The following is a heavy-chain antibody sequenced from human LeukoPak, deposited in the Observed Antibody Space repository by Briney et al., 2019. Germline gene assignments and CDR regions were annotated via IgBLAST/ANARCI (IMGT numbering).Heavy chain of an antibody. V-gene: IGHV1-46*01. CDR3: ARGNGDYVLYYFDY. D-gene: IGHD4-17*01. Sequence: GASVTVSCKASGYTFTSHYMHWVRQAPGQGLEWMGIISPGGGTTTYAQKFQGRVTMTRDTSTSTLYMELSSLRSEDTAVYYCARGNGDYVLYYFDYWGQGTLVTVSS. CDR1: GYTFTSHY. CDR2: ISPGGGTT. J-gene: IGHJ4*02.